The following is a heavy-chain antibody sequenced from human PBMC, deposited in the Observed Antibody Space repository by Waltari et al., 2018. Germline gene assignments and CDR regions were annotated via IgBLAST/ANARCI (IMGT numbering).Heavy chain of an antibody. D-gene: IGHD5-12*01. V-gene: IGHV3-30*02. J-gene: IGHJ4*02. CDR1: GFTFSSYG. CDR2: IRYDGSNK. Sequence: QVQLVESGGGVVQPGGSLSLSGAASGFTFSSYGMPWVRQAQGKGLEWVAFIRYDGSNKYYADSVKGRFTISRDNSKNTLYLQMNSLRAEDTAVYYCAKAGGRDGYNLWGQGTLVTVSS. CDR3: AKAGGRDGYNL.